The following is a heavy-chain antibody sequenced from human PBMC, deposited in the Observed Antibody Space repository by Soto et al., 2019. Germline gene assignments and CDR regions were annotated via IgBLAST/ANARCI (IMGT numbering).Heavy chain of an antibody. CDR2: ISQSGST. Sequence: KTSETLSLTCSIYSGSFSGFYWSWIRQPPGKRLEWIGEISQSGSTNYNPSLKSRVSISVDTSKNQFSLNLTSVTAADTAVYYCARAPKVSGSSQTRPDFWGQGAQVTVSS. CDR1: SGSFSGFY. D-gene: IGHD6-6*01. J-gene: IGHJ4*02. V-gene: IGHV4-34*01. CDR3: ARAPKVSGSSQTRPDF.